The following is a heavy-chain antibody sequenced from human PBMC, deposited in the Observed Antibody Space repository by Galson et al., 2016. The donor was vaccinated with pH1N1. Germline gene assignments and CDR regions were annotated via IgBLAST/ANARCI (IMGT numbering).Heavy chain of an antibody. V-gene: IGHV4-39*07. D-gene: IGHD3-3*01. Sequence: ETLSLTCTVSGGSIRSNTYYWGWIRQPPGKGLEWIGNFYYTGSLYYNSSLKSRVTISVDTSNNQFSLQLRSETAADTAIYYCARARPLLEWLFSPFDFWGQGALVTVSS. CDR1: GGSIRSNTYY. CDR3: ARARPLLEWLFSPFDF. J-gene: IGHJ4*02. CDR2: FYYTGSL.